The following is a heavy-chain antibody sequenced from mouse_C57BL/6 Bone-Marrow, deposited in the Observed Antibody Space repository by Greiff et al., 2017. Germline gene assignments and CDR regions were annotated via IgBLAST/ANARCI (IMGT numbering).Heavy chain of an antibody. CDR2: INPNNGGT. Sequence: EVQLQQSGPELVKPGASVKISCKASGYTFTDYYMNWVKQSHGKSLEWIGDINPNNGGTSYNQEFKGKATLTVDKSSSTAYMELRSLTSEDSAVYYCARLDYYGSSYDWYFDVWGTGTTVTVSS. V-gene: IGHV1-26*01. CDR1: GYTFTDYY. CDR3: ARLDYYGSSYDWYFDV. J-gene: IGHJ1*03. D-gene: IGHD1-1*01.